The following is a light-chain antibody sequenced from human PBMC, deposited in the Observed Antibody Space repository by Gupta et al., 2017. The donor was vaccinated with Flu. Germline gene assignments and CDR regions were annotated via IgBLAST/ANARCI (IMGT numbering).Light chain of an antibody. CDR2: GAS. CDR1: QSIRSN. V-gene: IGKV3D-15*01. Sequence: ERVMTQSPATLSVSPGERATLSCRASQSIRSNLAWYQQKPGQAPRLLIYGASTRDTGIAARFSGSGSGKEFPLTISSRQSEDFAVYYCQQYNYWPPITFGQGTRLEIK. CDR3: QQYNYWPPIT. J-gene: IGKJ5*01.